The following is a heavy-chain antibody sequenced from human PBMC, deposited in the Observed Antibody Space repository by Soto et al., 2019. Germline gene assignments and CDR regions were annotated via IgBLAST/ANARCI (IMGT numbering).Heavy chain of an antibody. V-gene: IGHV1-18*04. Sequence: APVQGSCKASGFTFSRHGISWVRQAPGQGLEWMGWISAYNGNTNYAQKLQGRVTMTTDTSTSTAYMELRSLRSDDTAVYYCARDVGFAAAGSWFDPWGQGTLVTVSS. D-gene: IGHD6-13*01. J-gene: IGHJ5*02. CDR3: ARDVGFAAAGSWFDP. CDR1: GFTFSRHG. CDR2: ISAYNGNT.